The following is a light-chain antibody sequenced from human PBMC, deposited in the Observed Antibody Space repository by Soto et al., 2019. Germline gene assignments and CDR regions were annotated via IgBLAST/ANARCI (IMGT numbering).Light chain of an antibody. CDR3: CSDEGRGGV. V-gene: IGLV2-23*01. J-gene: IGLJ1*01. CDR2: EGS. Sequence: QSALTQPASVSGSPGQSITISCTGTSSDVGSYNLVSWYQQHPGKAPKLMIYEGSKRPSGVSNRFSGSKSGNTASLTISGLQAEDEADYYCCSDEGRGGVFGTGNKVTVL. CDR1: SSDVGSYNL.